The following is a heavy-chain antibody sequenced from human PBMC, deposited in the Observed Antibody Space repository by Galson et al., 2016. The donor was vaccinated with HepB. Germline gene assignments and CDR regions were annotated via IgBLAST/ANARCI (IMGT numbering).Heavy chain of an antibody. D-gene: IGHD3-16*01. J-gene: IGHJ4*02. CDR2: IGGTSGRT. CDR1: GFTFSIQA. CDR3: AKRGVWDVHYFDY. Sequence: SLRLSCAASGFTFSIQAMSWVRQAPGKELEWVSLIGGTSGRTYYADSVKGRFTISRDNSKNTLYLQMNSLSAGDTAVYYCAKRGVWDVHYFDYWGQGTLVTVSS. V-gene: IGHV3-23*01.